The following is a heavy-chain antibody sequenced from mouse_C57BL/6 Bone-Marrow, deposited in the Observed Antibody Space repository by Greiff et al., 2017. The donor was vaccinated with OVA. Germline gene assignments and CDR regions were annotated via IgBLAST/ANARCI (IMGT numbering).Heavy chain of an antibody. D-gene: IGHD2-4*01. Sequence: EVTLVESGGGLVQPKGSLKLSFAASGFRFNTYAMNWVRQAPGTGLEWVACIRSTSNNYATSFADSVNDRCTIYRDDSESMLYLQMNNLKTEDTAMYYCVRTEGYEYDKDWYLDVWGTGTTVTVSS. CDR3: VRTEGYEYDKDWYLDV. J-gene: IGHJ1*03. V-gene: IGHV10-1*01. CDR1: GFRFNTYA. CDR2: IRSTSNNYAT.